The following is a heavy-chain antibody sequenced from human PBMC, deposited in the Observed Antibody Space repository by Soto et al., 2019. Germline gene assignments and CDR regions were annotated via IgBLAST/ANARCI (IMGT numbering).Heavy chain of an antibody. Sequence: SGPTLVNPTQTLTLTCTFSGFSLSTRGVSVAWIRQPPGRALEWLGLIFWDDDKRYSPSLEDRITITKDSSKNQVVLKMINMDPVDTATYYFAHSYPHYDLWSARWKNWFDPWGQGTLVTVSS. CDR3: AHSYPHYDLWSARWKNWFDP. V-gene: IGHV2-5*02. CDR2: IFWDDDK. D-gene: IGHD3-3*01. J-gene: IGHJ5*02. CDR1: GFSLSTRGVS.